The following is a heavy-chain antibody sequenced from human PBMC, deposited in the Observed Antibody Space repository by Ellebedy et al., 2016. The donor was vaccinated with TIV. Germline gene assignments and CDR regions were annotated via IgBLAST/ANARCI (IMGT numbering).Heavy chain of an antibody. CDR1: GASIGGYF. V-gene: IGHV4-59*08. Sequence: MPSETLSLTCAVSGASIGGYFWSWIPQPPGKGLDWIAYIHNGVTTSYNPSLKTRVTISEDTSKNQFSLCLTSVTAADTAVYHCARHAGNAEYAFDFWGQGSPVTVSS. D-gene: IGHD2-2*01. CDR3: ARHAGNAEYAFDF. CDR2: IHNGVTT. J-gene: IGHJ4*02.